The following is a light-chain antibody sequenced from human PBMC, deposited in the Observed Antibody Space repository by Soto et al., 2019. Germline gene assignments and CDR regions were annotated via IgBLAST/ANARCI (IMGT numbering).Light chain of an antibody. CDR3: SSYTDSSNYV. J-gene: IGLJ1*01. V-gene: IGLV2-14*01. CDR1: SSDIGSYNY. CDR2: QVT. Sequence: QSALTQPASVSGSPGQSITISCTGTSSDIGSYNYVAWYQQFPGKTPKLMIYQVTNRPSGVSNRFSGSRSGNTASLTISGLQAEDEADYYCSSYTDSSNYVFGTGTKLTVL.